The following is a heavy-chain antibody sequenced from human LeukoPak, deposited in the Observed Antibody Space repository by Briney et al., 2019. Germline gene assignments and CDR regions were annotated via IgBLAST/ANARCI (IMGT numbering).Heavy chain of an antibody. V-gene: IGHV3-7*03. CDR3: ARDQYGLGYGSLFDY. D-gene: IGHD3-10*01. CDR1: GFTFSSRDW. CDR2: IKQDGSEK. J-gene: IGHJ4*02. Sequence: PGGSLRLSCVASGFTFSSRDWMTWVRQAPGKGLEWVANIKQDGSEKNYVDSVKGRFTISRDNAKNSVDLQMNSLRAEDTAVYYCARDQYGLGYGSLFDYWGQGTLVTVSS.